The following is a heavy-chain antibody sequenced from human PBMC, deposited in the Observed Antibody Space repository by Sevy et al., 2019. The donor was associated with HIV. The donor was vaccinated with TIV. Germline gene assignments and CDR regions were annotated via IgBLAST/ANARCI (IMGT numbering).Heavy chain of an antibody. CDR3: TREDIVLGEDNYYGMDV. V-gene: IGHV3-53*01. D-gene: IGHD2-15*01. CDR1: GFSVSSNY. Sequence: GGSLRLSCVVSGFSVSSNYMSWVRQAPGKGLEWDSNIYSDGRTYYADSVRGRFTISRDTSKNTVYLEMKSLRAEDTAVYYCTREDIVLGEDNYYGMDVWGHGTTVTVSS. CDR2: IYSDGRT. J-gene: IGHJ6*02.